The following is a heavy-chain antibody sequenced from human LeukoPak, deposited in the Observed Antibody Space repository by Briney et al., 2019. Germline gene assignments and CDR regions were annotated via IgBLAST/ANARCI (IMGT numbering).Heavy chain of an antibody. Sequence: PGGSLRLSCAASGFTFSSYAMHWVRQAPGKGLEWVAVISHDGSNKYYADSVKGRFTVSRDTSKNTLYLQMTSLRAEDTAIYYCAQDSAGYTWAWGQGTLVTVSS. CDR1: GFTFSSYA. CDR3: AQDSAGYTWA. D-gene: IGHD5-24*01. V-gene: IGHV3-30*04. CDR2: ISHDGSNK. J-gene: IGHJ5*02.